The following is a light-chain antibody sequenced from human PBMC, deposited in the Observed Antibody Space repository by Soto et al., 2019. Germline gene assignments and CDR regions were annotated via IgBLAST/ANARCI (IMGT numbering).Light chain of an antibody. Sequence: AIRMTQSPSSLSASVGDRVTITCRASQGIKNDLGWYQQKPGKAPKFLIYDASSLQSGVPSRFSGSGAGTDFTLTISSMQPEDFATDYCLQDFNYPWTFGQGTKV. CDR2: DAS. CDR1: QGIKND. V-gene: IGKV1-6*01. CDR3: LQDFNYPWT. J-gene: IGKJ1*01.